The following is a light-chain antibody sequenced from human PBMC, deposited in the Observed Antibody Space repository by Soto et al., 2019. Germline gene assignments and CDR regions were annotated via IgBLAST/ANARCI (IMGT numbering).Light chain of an antibody. Sequence: DIQMTQSPSILSASVGDRPTITCRSSQTITNWLAWYQQKPGKAPRILIYDDSSLESWVQSRFRGSGSGTEFTLTISSLQSEDFATYYCQQYKSFWTFGHGNKLDIK. V-gene: IGKV1-5*01. CDR3: QQYKSFWT. J-gene: IGKJ1*01. CDR1: QTITNW. CDR2: DDS.